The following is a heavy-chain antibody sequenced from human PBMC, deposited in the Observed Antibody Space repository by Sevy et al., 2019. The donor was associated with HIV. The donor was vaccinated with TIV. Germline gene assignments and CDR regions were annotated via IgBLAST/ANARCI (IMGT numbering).Heavy chain of an antibody. Sequence: GESLKISCMASGYSFSSHWIGWVRQKPGKGLEWVGIIYPSYSETTYSPSFQGQVTISADKSINTAYLQWSSLKASDSAMYYCARQKRSADFLDYWGQGTLVTVSS. CDR1: GYSFSSHW. J-gene: IGHJ4*02. CDR3: ARQKRSADFLDY. V-gene: IGHV5-51*01. D-gene: IGHD2-21*02. CDR2: IYPSYSET.